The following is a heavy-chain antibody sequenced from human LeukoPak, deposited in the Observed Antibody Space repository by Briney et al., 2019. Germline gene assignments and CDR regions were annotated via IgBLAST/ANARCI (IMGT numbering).Heavy chain of an antibody. D-gene: IGHD3-10*01. CDR3: ARGRGSGSYDY. J-gene: IGHJ4*02. V-gene: IGHV3-30*04. CDR2: ISYDGSNK. CDR1: GFTFSSYA. Sequence: GRSLRLSCAASGFTFSSYAMHWVRQAPGKGLEWVAVISYDGSNKYYADSVKGRFTISRDNSKNTLYLQMNSLRAEDTAVYYCARGRGSGSYDYWGQGTLVTVSS.